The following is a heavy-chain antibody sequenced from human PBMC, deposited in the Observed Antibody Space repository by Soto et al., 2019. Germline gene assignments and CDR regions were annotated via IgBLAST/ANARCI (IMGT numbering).Heavy chain of an antibody. CDR1: GFTFSSYA. V-gene: IGHV3-30-3*01. CDR3: ASGRAGIAAADPGFDY. J-gene: IGHJ4*02. D-gene: IGHD6-13*01. Sequence: LRLSCAASGFTFSSYAMHWVRQAPGKGLEWVAVISYDGSNKYYADSVKGRFTISRDNSKNTLYLQMNSLRAEDTAVYYCASGRAGIAAADPGFDYWGQGTLVTVSS. CDR2: ISYDGSNK.